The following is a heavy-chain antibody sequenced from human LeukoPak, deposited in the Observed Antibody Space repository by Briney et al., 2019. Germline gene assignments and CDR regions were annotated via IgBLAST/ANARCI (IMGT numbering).Heavy chain of an antibody. Sequence: GGSLRLSCAASGFTFSDYYMSWVRQAPGKGLEWVGFIRSKAYGGTTEYAASVKGRFTISRDDSKSIAYLQMNSLKTEDTAVYYCTRASGSGSYYYYYYYGMDVWGQGTTVTVSS. J-gene: IGHJ6*02. V-gene: IGHV3-49*04. CDR1: GFTFSDYY. CDR3: TRASGSGSYYYYYYYGMDV. CDR2: IRSKAYGGTT. D-gene: IGHD3-10*01.